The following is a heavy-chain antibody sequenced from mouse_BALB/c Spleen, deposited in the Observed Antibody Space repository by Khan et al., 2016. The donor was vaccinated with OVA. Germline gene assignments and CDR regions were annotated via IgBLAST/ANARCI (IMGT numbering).Heavy chain of an antibody. J-gene: IGHJ1*01. CDR2: INTETGEP. CDR1: GYTFTDYS. V-gene: IGHV9-2-1*01. Sequence: LVESGPELKKPGETVKISCKASGYTFTDYSMHWVKQAPGKGLKWMGWINTETGEPTYADDFKGRFAFSLETSASTAYLQINNLKNEDTATYVCAGRKHWYFDVWGAGTTVTVSS. CDR3: AGRKHWYFDV.